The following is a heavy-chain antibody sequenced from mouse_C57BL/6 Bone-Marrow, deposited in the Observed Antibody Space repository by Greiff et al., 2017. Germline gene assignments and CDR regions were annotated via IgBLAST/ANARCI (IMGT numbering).Heavy chain of an antibody. CDR1: GYTFTDYY. V-gene: IGHV1-75*01. CDR3: ARTNYGSSYRY. CDR2: IFPGSGST. J-gene: IGHJ2*01. D-gene: IGHD1-1*01. Sequence: VQLQQSGPELVKPGASVKISCKASGYTFTDYYINWVKQRPGQGLEWIGWIFPGSGSTYYNEKFKGKATLTVDKYSITAYMLLSSLTSEDSAVYFCARTNYGSSYRYWGQGTTLTVSS.